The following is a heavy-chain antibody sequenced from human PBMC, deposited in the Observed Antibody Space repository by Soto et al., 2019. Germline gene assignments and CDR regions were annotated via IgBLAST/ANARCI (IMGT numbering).Heavy chain of an antibody. D-gene: IGHD2-2*01. J-gene: IGHJ5*02. Sequence: GESLKISCKGSGYSFTSYWIGWVRQMPGKGLEWMGIIYPGDSDTRYSPSFQGQVTISADKSISTAYLQWSSLKASDTAMYYCARPFCSRTSCYAEDNWFGPWGQGTLVTGPS. V-gene: IGHV5-51*01. CDR2: IYPGDSDT. CDR3: ARPFCSRTSCYAEDNWFGP. CDR1: GYSFTSYW.